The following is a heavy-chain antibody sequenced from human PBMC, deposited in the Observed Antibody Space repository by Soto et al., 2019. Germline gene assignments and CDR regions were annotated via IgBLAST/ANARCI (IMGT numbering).Heavy chain of an antibody. V-gene: IGHV3-33*01. Sequence: LRLSCAASGFIFSTYAMHWVRQAPGKGLEWVAVIWNDGSKKNYADSVKGRVTISRDNSENTLDLQMNSLRAEDTGVYYCARGALGYSYGYGPYYGMDVWGQGTTVTVSS. CDR1: GFIFSTYA. CDR2: IWNDGSKK. J-gene: IGHJ6*02. CDR3: ARGALGYSYGYGPYYGMDV. D-gene: IGHD5-18*01.